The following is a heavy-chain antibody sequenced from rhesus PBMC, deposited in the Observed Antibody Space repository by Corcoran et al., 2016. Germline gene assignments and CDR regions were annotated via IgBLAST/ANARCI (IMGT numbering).Heavy chain of an antibody. V-gene: IGHV4S7*01. J-gene: IGHJ4*01. CDR1: GGSISSGYG. D-gene: IGHD3-3*01. Sequence: QVQLQESGPGLVKPSETLSLTCAVSGGSISSGYGWSWSRQPPGKGLEWIGYIYGSSGNTYYNPSLKSRVTISKDTSKNQFSLKLSSVTAADTAVYYCATYNFWTGYRDYWGQGVLVTVSS. CDR2: IYGSSGNT. CDR3: ATYNFWTGYRDY.